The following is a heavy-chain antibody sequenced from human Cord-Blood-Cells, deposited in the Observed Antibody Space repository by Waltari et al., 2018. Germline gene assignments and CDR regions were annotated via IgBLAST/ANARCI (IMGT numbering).Heavy chain of an antibody. V-gene: IGHV3-48*03. Sequence: EVQLVESGGGLVQPGGSLRLSCAASGFTFSSYEMNWVRQAPGKGLEWVSYISSSGSTIYYADSVKGRFTISRDNAKNSLYLQMNSLRAEDTAVYYCARSSGGRYYYYGMDVWGQGTTVTVSS. J-gene: IGHJ6*02. CDR1: GFTFSSYE. D-gene: IGHD2-15*01. CDR2: ISSSGSTI. CDR3: ARSSGGRYYYYGMDV.